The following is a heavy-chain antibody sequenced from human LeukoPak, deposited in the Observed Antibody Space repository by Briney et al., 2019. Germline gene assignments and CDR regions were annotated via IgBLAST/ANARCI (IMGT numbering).Heavy chain of an antibody. CDR3: ARDGCSGRNCHNFRY. D-gene: IGHD2-15*01. Sequence: PGRPLSLSCAAPGFPFISYTMHWARQAPGKGLEWLAIISYDGINKYYADSVKGRFTISRDNSKNTLYLQMNSLRAEDTAVYYCARDGCSGRNCHNFRYWGQGTLVTVCS. CDR2: ISYDGINK. J-gene: IGHJ4*02. V-gene: IGHV3-30-3*01. CDR1: GFPFISYT.